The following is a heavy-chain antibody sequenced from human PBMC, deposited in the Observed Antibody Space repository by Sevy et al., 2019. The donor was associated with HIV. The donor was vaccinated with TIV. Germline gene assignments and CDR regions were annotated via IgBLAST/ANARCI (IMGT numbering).Heavy chain of an antibody. V-gene: IGHV1-18*01. D-gene: IGHD2-15*01. CDR2: ISAYNGNT. CDR1: GYTFTSYG. J-gene: IGHJ4*02. Sequence: ASVKVSCKASGYTFTSYGISWVRQAPGQGLEWMGWISAYNGNTNYAQKLQGRVTMTTDTSTSTAYMELRSLRSDDTAVYYGAATYQRYCSGGGCYYSLAYWGQGTLVTVSS. CDR3: AATYQRYCSGGGCYYSLAY.